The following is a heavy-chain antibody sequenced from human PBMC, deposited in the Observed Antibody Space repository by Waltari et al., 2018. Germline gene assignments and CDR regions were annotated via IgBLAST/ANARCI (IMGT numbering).Heavy chain of an antibody. Sequence: QLQLPESGPGLVRPAETLSLTCTVSGGSITTNYNWAWNRQPPVKGLEWKGNMQSPGRTFYTPSLMSRVTISLDTSKNQFSLTLTSVDAADTAVYFCGRIAFGDDGGYFQYWGQGTLVTVSS. CDR2: MQSPGRT. V-gene: IGHV4-39*01. CDR3: GRIAFGDDGGYFQY. CDR1: GGSITTNYN. J-gene: IGHJ1*01. D-gene: IGHD4-17*01.